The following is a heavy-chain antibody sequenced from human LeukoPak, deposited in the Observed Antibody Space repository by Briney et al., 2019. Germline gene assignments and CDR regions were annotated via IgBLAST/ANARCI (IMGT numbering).Heavy chain of an antibody. CDR1: GFTSSNAW. V-gene: IGHV3-21*04. CDR3: AKARYSYGGDDFDY. CDR2: ISSSSSYI. D-gene: IGHD5-18*01. Sequence: GGSLRLSCAASGFTSSNAWMSWVRQAPGKGLEWVSSISSSSSYIYYADSVKGRFTISRDNSKNTLYLQMNSLRAEDTAVYYCAKARYSYGGDDFDYWGQGTLVTVSS. J-gene: IGHJ4*02.